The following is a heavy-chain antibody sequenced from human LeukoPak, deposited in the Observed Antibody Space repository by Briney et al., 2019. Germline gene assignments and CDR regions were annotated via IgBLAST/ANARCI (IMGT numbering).Heavy chain of an antibody. CDR1: GFSFSRYW. CDR3: ATGHYYDSSGYYPLPDAFDI. J-gene: IGHJ3*02. Sequence: GGSLRLSCAASGFSFSRYWMHWVRQAPGKGLVWVSRMNSDGSSTNYTDSVKGRFTISRDNAKNILYLQMNSLRAEDTAVYHCATGHYYDSSGYYPLPDAFDIWGQGTMVTVSS. D-gene: IGHD3-22*01. V-gene: IGHV3-74*01. CDR2: MNSDGSST.